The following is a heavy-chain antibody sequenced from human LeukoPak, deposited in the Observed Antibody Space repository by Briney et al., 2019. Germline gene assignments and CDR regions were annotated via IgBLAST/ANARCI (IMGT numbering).Heavy chain of an antibody. J-gene: IGHJ4*02. V-gene: IGHV3-7*03. CDR1: GFVFSNYW. CDR2: INDGGSGK. CDR3: ARAVTSTEGY. Sequence: GSLRLSCAASGFVFSNYWMTWVRQAPGKVLEWVASINDGGSGKYYVDSVKGRFTISRDNAQKSLHLEMHSLRAEDTAVYYCARAVTSTEGYWGQGTLVTVSS. D-gene: IGHD4-17*01.